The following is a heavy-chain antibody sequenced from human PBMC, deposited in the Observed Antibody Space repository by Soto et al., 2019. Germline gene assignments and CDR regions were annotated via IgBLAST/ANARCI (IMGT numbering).Heavy chain of an antibody. CDR2: ILPIFGRT. Sequence: QVQLVQSGAEVKKPGSSVKVTCKASGAIFSSNAISWVRQAPGQGLEWMGGILPIFGRTNYAQKFQGRVTITADECTRTAYMELSSLKSEDTAVYYWETGGRGYSYAPRFYVDYWAQGTLVTVSS. CDR3: ETGGRGYSYAPRFYVDY. V-gene: IGHV1-69*01. J-gene: IGHJ4*02. D-gene: IGHD5-18*01. CDR1: GAIFSSNA.